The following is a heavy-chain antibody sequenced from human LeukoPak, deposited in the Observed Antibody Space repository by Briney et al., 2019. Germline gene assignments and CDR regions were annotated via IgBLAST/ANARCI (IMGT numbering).Heavy chain of an antibody. J-gene: IGHJ6*03. D-gene: IGHD3-10*01. CDR2: IPYDGNNK. Sequence: GGSLRLSCAASGFAFSRHGIHWVRQAPGRGLEWVAFIPYDGNNKFYADSVKGRFTISRDNSKNTLYLQMNSLRAEDTSVYYCAKGVGGSANYYYMDVWGKGTTVTVSS. V-gene: IGHV3-30*02. CDR1: GFAFSRHG. CDR3: AKGVGGSANYYYMDV.